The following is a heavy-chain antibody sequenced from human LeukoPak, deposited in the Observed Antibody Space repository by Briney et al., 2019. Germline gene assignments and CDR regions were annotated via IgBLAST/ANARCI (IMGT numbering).Heavy chain of an antibody. J-gene: IGHJ4*02. CDR3: ARDWSTFDY. Sequence: GGSLRLSCAASGFTFSNYWMSWVRQAPGKGLEWVANIKRDGSEKYYVDSVKGRFSISRDNAKNSLYLQMNSLGAEDTAVYYCARDWSTFDYWGQGALVTVSS. CDR2: IKRDGSEK. CDR1: GFTFSNYW. V-gene: IGHV3-7*05.